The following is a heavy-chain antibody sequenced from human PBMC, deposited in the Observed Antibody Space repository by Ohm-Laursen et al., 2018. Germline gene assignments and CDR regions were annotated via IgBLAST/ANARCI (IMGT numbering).Heavy chain of an antibody. J-gene: IGHJ4*02. CDR1: GGSVSSGSYY. V-gene: IGHV4-61*01. D-gene: IGHD3-22*01. Sequence: ETLSLTCTVSGGSVSSGSYYWYWIRQPPGKGLEWIGYIYYSGSTNYNPSLKSRVTISVDMSKNQFSLKLNSVTAADTAVYYCARGGSGYYSRTFDYWGQGTLVTVSS. CDR2: IYYSGST. CDR3: ARGGSGYYSRTFDY.